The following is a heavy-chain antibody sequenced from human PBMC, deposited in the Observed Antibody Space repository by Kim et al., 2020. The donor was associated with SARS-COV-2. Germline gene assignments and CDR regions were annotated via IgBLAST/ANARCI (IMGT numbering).Heavy chain of an antibody. Sequence: TPNYNPSLKSRVTISVDTSKNQFSLKLSSVTAADTAVYYCARGLAAALDYWGQGTLVTVSS. D-gene: IGHD6-13*01. J-gene: IGHJ4*02. V-gene: IGHV4-34*01. CDR3: ARGLAAALDY. CDR2: TP.